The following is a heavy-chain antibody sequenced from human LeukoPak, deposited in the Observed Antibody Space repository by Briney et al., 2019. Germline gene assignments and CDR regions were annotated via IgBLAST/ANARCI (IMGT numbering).Heavy chain of an antibody. J-gene: IGHJ4*02. CDR2: IWYEGQTK. V-gene: IGHV3-33*01. CDR3: AREWGRIAVAGGPGY. CDR1: GFIFSNYG. D-gene: IGHD6-19*01. Sequence: GESLRLSCEASGFIFSNYGMHWVRQAPGKGQEWLALIWYEGQTKFYADSVKGRFTISRDNSGNTLFLHMTNLRVEDTAVYYCAREWGRIAVAGGPGYWGQGALVTVSS.